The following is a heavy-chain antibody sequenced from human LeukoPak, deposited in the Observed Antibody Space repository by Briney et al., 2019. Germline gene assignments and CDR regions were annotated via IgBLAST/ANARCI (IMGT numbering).Heavy chain of an antibody. V-gene: IGHV4-61*08. CDR2: IYYSGTT. Sequence: PSETLSLTCTVSGGSISSGDYYWSWIRQPPGTGLEWIGYIYYSGTTNYNPSLKSRVTISVDTSKNQFSLKLSSVTAADTAVYYCARGSMPTNPNDYWGQGTLVTVSS. CDR1: GGSISSGDYY. J-gene: IGHJ4*02. D-gene: IGHD5-24*01. CDR3: ARGSMPTNPNDY.